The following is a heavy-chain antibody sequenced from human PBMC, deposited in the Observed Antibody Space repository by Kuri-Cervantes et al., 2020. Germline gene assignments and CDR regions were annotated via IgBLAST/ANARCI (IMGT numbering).Heavy chain of an antibody. J-gene: IGHJ6*03. D-gene: IGHD3-16*01. CDR2: IIPIFGTA. V-gene: IGHV1-69*05. Sequence: SVKVSCKASGYTFTSYDINWVRQATGQGLEWMGGIIPIFGTANYAQKFQGRVTITTDESTSTAYMELSSLRSEDTAVYYCARTMLGLRLGELHRNYYYYYMDVWGKGTTVTVSS. CDR3: ARTMLGLRLGELHRNYYYYYMDV. CDR1: GYTFTSYD.